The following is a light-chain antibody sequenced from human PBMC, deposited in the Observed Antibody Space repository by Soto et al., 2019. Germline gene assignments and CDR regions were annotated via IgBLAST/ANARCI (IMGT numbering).Light chain of an antibody. Sequence: QSALTQPRSVSGSPGQSVTISCTGTSSDVGGYNYVSWYQQHPGKAPKLVIYDVSKRPSGVPDRFSGSKSGNTASLSISGLQAEDEADYYCCSYAGSYGVFGTGTKLTVL. CDR2: DVS. V-gene: IGLV2-11*01. CDR3: CSYAGSYGV. J-gene: IGLJ1*01. CDR1: SSDVGGYNY.